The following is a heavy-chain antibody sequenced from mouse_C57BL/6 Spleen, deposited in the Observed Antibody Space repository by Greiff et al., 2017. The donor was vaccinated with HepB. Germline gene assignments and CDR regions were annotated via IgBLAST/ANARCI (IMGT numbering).Heavy chain of an antibody. CDR3: ARRYGSSRGYFDY. CDR1: GYTFTSYW. CDR2: IDPSDSYT. D-gene: IGHD1-1*01. J-gene: IGHJ2*01. V-gene: IGHV1-59*01. Sequence: QVQLQQPGAELVRPGTSVKLSCKASGYTFTSYWMHWVKQRPGQGLEWIGVIDPSDSYTNYNGKFKGKATLTADKSSSTAYMQLSSLTSEDSAVYFCARRYGSSRGYFDYWGQGTTLTVSS.